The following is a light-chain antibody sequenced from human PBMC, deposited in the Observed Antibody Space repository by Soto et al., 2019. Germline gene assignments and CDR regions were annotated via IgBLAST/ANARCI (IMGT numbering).Light chain of an antibody. V-gene: IGKV1-39*01. Sequence: DIQMTQSPSSLSASVGDRVTITCRASQSISSYLNWYQQKPGKAPKLLIYAASSLQSGVPSRFSGSGFGTDFTPTISSLQPEDFATYYCQQSHSTPLTFGGGTKVDIK. J-gene: IGKJ4*01. CDR2: AAS. CDR3: QQSHSTPLT. CDR1: QSISSY.